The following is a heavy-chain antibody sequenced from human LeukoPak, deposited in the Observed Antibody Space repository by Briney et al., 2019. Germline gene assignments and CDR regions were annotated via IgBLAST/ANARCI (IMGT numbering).Heavy chain of an antibody. Sequence: SETLSLTCTVSGGSISIYYWTWIRQPPGKGLEWIGYIYYSGSTNYNPSLKSRVTISVDTSKNQFSLKLSSVTAADTAVYYCAREGSSGWYSYFDYWGQGTLVTVSS. D-gene: IGHD6-19*01. CDR1: GGSISIYY. V-gene: IGHV4-59*01. CDR2: IYYSGST. J-gene: IGHJ4*02. CDR3: AREGSSGWYSYFDY.